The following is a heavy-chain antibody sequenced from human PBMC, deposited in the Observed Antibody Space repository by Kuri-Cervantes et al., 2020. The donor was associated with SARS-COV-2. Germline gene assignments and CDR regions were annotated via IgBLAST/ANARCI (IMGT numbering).Heavy chain of an antibody. CDR3: ARGRVGVQDF. Sequence: GGSLRLSCAASGFTFNNYAMHWVRQTPGEGLEWVAITSYDGTSKYYADSVKGRFTISRDNSKNTLHLQMNNLRGDDTAVYFCARGRVGVQDFWGQGTLVTVSS. J-gene: IGHJ4*02. V-gene: IGHV3-30-3*01. CDR2: TSYDGTSK. CDR1: GFTFNNYA. D-gene: IGHD2-21*01.